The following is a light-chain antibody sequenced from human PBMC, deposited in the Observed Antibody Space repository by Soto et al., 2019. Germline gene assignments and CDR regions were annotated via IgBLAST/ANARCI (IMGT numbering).Light chain of an antibody. Sequence: QSPLTQPASGSRSPGQSITISCTGTSSDVGGYNYVSWYQQHPGNAPKLMIYDVSNRPSGVSNRFSGSKSGNTASLTISGLQAEDEADYYCSSYTSSSTREVFGTGTKVTV. CDR2: DVS. J-gene: IGLJ1*01. V-gene: IGLV2-14*01. CDR1: SSDVGGYNY. CDR3: SSYTSSSTREV.